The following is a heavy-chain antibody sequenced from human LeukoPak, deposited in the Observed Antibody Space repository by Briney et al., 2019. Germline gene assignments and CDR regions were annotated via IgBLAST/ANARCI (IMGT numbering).Heavy chain of an antibody. CDR3: ARVVAAAGKLFDY. CDR1: GGSFSGYY. CDR2: INHSGST. Sequence: SETLSLTCAVYGGSFSGYYWSWIRQPPGKGLEWIGEINHSGSTNYNPSLKSRVTISVDTSKNQFSLKLSSVTAADTAVYYCARVVAAAGKLFDYWGQGTLVTVSS. D-gene: IGHD6-13*01. J-gene: IGHJ4*02. V-gene: IGHV4-34*01.